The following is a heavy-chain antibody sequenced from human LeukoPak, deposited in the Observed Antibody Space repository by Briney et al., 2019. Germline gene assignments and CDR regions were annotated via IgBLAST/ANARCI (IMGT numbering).Heavy chain of an antibody. J-gene: IGHJ4*02. V-gene: IGHV4-39*01. CDR2: IYHSGST. D-gene: IGHD1-1*01. CDR3: ARRNEGAFDY. Sequence: SETLSLTCTVSGGSISSSSYYWGWIRQPPGKGLEWIGSIYHSGSTYYNPSLKSRVTISVDTSKNQFSLKLSSVTAADTAVYYCARRNEGAFDYWGQGTLVTVSS. CDR1: GGSISSSSYY.